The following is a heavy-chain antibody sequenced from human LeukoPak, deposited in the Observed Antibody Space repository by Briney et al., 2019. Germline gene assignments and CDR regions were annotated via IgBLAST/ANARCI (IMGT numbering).Heavy chain of an antibody. D-gene: IGHD3-22*01. J-gene: IGHJ5*02. V-gene: IGHV1-18*01. Sequence: ASVKVSCKASGYTFSLAGFNWVRQARGQGLEWMGWISGNNGNTEYAQKFQGRVSLTIDASTTTAYMELSSLGSEDTAVYYCATLTMIGLGYNWFDPWGQGTLVTVSS. CDR2: ISGNNGNT. CDR1: GYTFSLAG. CDR3: ATLTMIGLGYNWFDP.